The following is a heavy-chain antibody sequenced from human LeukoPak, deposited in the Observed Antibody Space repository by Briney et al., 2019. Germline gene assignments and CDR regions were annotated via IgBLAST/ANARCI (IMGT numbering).Heavy chain of an antibody. J-gene: IGHJ4*02. CDR3: ARDRSGLMVY. V-gene: IGHV4-59*01. D-gene: IGHD2-8*01. Sequence: PSETLSLTCTVSGGSISSYYWSWIRQPPGKGLEWIGYIYYSGSTNYNPSLKSRVTISVDTSKNQFSLKLSSVTAADTAVYYCARDRSGLMVYWGQGTLVTVSS. CDR2: IYYSGST. CDR1: GGSISSYY.